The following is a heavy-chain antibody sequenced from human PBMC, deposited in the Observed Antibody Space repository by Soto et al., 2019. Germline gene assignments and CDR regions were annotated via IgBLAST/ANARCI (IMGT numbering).Heavy chain of an antibody. CDR2: VYWHDDK. CDR1: GFSLPTTGVA. J-gene: IGHJ5*01. Sequence: QITLKESGPSLVKPTQTPTLPCTFPGFSLPTTGVAVAWIRQPPGKARSWLALVYWHDDKRYNPSLRNRLTIAKDTSKNRVVLTLANVGPVDTATYYCAHSHFEILTGPFDSWGRGTLVTVSS. CDR3: AHSHFEILTGPFDS. D-gene: IGHD3-9*01. V-gene: IGHV2-5*01.